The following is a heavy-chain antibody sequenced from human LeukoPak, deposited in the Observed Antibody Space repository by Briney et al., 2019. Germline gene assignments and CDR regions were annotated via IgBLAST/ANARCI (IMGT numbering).Heavy chain of an antibody. V-gene: IGHV3-23*01. J-gene: IGHJ4*02. CDR3: AKSSTYSGSLIDY. CDR2: ISGSGGST. D-gene: IGHD1-26*01. Sequence: GGSLRLSCAASGFTFSSYAMSWVRQAPGKGLEWVSSISGSGGSTYYADSVKGRFTISRDNSKNTLYSQVNSLRAEDTAVYYCAKSSTYSGSLIDYWGQGTPVSVSS. CDR1: GFTFSSYA.